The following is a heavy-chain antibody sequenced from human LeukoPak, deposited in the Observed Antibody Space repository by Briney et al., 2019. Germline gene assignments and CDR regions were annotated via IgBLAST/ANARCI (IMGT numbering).Heavy chain of an antibody. CDR3: AKGNLRGPPHIIDY. V-gene: IGHV3-23*01. J-gene: IGHJ4*02. CDR1: GFTFSNYA. Sequence: GGSLRLSCAASGFTFSNYAMRWVRQAPGKGLEWVSALRGSGGSTYYADSVKSRFTISRDNSKNTLYLQMNSLRAEDTAVYYCAKGNLRGPPHIIDYWGQGTLVTVSS. D-gene: IGHD5/OR15-5a*01. CDR2: LRGSGGST.